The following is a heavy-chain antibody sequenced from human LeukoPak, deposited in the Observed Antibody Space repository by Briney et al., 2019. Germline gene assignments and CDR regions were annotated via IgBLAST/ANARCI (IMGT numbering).Heavy chain of an antibody. CDR3: ARSARGAYYFDY. V-gene: IGHV3-21*01. Sequence: GGSLRLSCAASGFAFSSYSMNWVRQAPGKGLEWVSSISSSSSYIYYADSVKGRFTISRDNAKNSLYLQMNSLRAEDTAVYYCARSARGAYYFDYWGQGTLVTVSS. CDR2: ISSSSSYI. J-gene: IGHJ4*02. D-gene: IGHD3-10*01. CDR1: GFAFSSYS.